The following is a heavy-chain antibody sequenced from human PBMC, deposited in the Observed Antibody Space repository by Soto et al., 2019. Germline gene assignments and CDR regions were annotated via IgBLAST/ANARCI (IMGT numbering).Heavy chain of an antibody. Sequence: QVQLVESGGGVVQPGRSLRLSCAASGFTFSSYGMHWVRQAPGKGLEWVAVIWYDGSNKYYADSVKGRFTISRDNSKNTLYVKMNSLRAEDTGVAYWARDGYCIGGRGYSGPVFDYWGKGPLVTVS. V-gene: IGHV3-33*01. CDR3: ARDGYCIGGRGYSGPVFDY. D-gene: IGHD2-15*01. CDR1: GFTFSSYG. CDR2: IWYDGSNK. J-gene: IGHJ4*02.